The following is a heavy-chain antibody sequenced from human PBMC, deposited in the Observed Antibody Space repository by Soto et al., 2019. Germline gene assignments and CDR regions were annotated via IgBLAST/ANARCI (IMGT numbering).Heavy chain of an antibody. CDR1: GGTFSSYT. CDR3: ARDGDYGGNSWRDWFDP. CDR2: IIPILGIA. Sequence: QVQLVQSGAEVKKPGSSVKVSCKASGGTFSSYTISWVRQAPGQRLEWMGRIIPILGIANYAQKFQGRVTITADKSTSTACMELSSLRSEDTAVYYCARDGDYGGNSWRDWFDPWGQGTLVTVSS. D-gene: IGHD4-17*01. V-gene: IGHV1-69*08. J-gene: IGHJ5*02.